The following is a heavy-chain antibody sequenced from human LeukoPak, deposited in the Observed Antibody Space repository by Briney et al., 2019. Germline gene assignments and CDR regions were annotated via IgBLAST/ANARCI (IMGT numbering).Heavy chain of an antibody. CDR2: IVGTGGST. V-gene: IGHV3-23*01. D-gene: IGHD3-9*01. Sequence: GASLRLSCAASGFTFSNYAMSWVRQAPGKGLEWVSAIVGTGGSTYYADSVKGRFTISRDNSKNTLYLQTNSLRAEDTAVYYCAKWGDYDILTGYYDSDYWGQGTLVTVSS. CDR3: AKWGDYDILTGYYDSDY. J-gene: IGHJ4*02. CDR1: GFTFSNYA.